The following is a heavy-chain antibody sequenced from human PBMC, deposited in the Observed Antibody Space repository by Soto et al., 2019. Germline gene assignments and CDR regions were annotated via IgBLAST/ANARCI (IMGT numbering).Heavy chain of an antibody. V-gene: IGHV1-3*01. CDR2: INAGNGNT. CDR3: VGDDFWSGPLGFDP. CDR1: GYTLTSYA. D-gene: IGHD3-3*01. J-gene: IGHJ5*02. Sequence: ASVKVSCKASGYTLTSYAMHWVRQAPGQRLEWMGWINAGNGNTKYSQKFQGRVTITRDTSASTAYMELSSPRSEDTAVYYCVGDDFWSGPLGFDPWGQGTLVTVSS.